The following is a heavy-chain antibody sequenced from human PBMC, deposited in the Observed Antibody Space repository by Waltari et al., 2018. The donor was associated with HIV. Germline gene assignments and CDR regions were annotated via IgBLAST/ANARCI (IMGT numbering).Heavy chain of an antibody. CDR3: ARMYYGSWFTMADYGLDV. CDR2: IDPDSGLA. J-gene: IGHJ6*02. V-gene: IGHV1-2*02. D-gene: IGHD3-10*01. Sequence: QVQLVQSGAEVKKPGASVTVSCKASGYTFSGHYIHWVRQPPGQGLEWLTRIDPDSGLANYAQTFQGRVTMTRAKSIGTVYLKLSGLRSDDTSLYYCARMYYGSWFTMADYGLDVWGQGTTVTVSS. CDR1: GYTFSGHY.